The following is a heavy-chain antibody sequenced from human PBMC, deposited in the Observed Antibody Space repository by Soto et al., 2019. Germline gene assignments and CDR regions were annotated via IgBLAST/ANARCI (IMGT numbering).Heavy chain of an antibody. V-gene: IGHV4-61*05. CDR3: ARLPDDYYDSSGYYLDY. D-gene: IGHD3-22*01. CDR2: IYYSGST. Sequence: SETLSLTCTVSGGSISSSSYYWGWIRQPPGRGLEWIGYIYYSGSTNYNPSLKSRVTISVDTSKNQFSLKLSSVTAADTAVYYCARLPDDYYDSSGYYLDYWGQGTLVTVS. J-gene: IGHJ4*02. CDR1: GGSISSSSYY.